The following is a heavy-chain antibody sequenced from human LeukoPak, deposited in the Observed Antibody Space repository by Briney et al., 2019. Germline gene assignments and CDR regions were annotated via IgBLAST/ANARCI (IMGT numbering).Heavy chain of an antibody. D-gene: IGHD3-3*01. CDR3: GITIFGAGPDY. CDR1: GFTFSSYA. Sequence: GGSLRLSCAASGFTFSSYAMSWVRQAPGKGLEWVANIKQDGSEKYYVDSVKGRFTISRDNAKNSLYLQMNSLRAEDTAVYYCGITIFGAGPDYWGQGTLVTVSS. J-gene: IGHJ4*02. CDR2: IKQDGSEK. V-gene: IGHV3-7*01.